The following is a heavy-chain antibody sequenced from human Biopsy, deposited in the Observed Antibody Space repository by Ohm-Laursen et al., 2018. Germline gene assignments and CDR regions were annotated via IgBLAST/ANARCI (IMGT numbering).Heavy chain of an antibody. CDR1: GGSMSSYY. J-gene: IGHJ2*01. Sequence: SDTLSLTCTVSGGSMSSYYWTWIRQPPGKGLEWIGYIYNSGSTNYNPSLKSRVTISVDTSKNQFSLRLRSVTPADTAIYYCARDRGYYSDRTVPGYFDLWGRGTLVTVSS. D-gene: IGHD3-22*01. CDR2: IYNSGST. V-gene: IGHV4-59*01. CDR3: ARDRGYYSDRTVPGYFDL.